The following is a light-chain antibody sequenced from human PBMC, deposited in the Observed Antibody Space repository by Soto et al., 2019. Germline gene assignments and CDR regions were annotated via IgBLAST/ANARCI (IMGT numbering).Light chain of an antibody. Sequence: QSVLTQPASVSGSPGQSITISCTGTSGDVGGYNYVSWYQQHPGKAPKLMISEVSNRPSGVSNRFSGSKSGNTASLTISGLQAEDEADYYCSSYTTISTYVFGTGTKLTVL. V-gene: IGLV2-14*01. CDR2: EVS. CDR1: SGDVGGYNY. CDR3: SSYTTISTYV. J-gene: IGLJ1*01.